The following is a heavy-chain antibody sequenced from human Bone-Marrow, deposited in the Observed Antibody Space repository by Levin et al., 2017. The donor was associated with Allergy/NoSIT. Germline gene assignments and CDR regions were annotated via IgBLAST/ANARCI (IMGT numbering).Heavy chain of an antibody. J-gene: IGHJ4*02. CDR1: GGTFNSYT. CDR3: AREEICSSTSCFYFDY. D-gene: IGHD2-2*01. CDR2: INPMLGVT. V-gene: IGHV1-69*04. Sequence: SVKVSCKSSGGTFNSYTINWMRQAPGQGLEWMGRINPMLGVTAYAQKFQGRVTITADTSTSTGYMEVSSLRSEDTAVYFCAREEICSSTSCFYFDYWGQGTLVTVSS.